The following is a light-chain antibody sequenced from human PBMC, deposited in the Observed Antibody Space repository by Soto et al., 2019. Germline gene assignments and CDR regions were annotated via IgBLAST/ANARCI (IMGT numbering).Light chain of an antibody. CDR1: QDIRTS. Sequence: DIQMTHSPSFLSASVGDRVTITCRASQDIRTSLNWYQQKPGKAPKFLIYVASSLQTGVPPRFSGSGSGTDFTLTISGLQAEDYATYFCQQTYSDPPWTFGQGTKV. V-gene: IGKV1-39*01. CDR2: VAS. J-gene: IGKJ1*01. CDR3: QQTYSDPPWT.